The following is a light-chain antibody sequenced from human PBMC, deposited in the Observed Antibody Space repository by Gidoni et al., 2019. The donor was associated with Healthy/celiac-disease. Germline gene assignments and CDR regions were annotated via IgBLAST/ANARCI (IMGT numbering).Light chain of an antibody. J-gene: IGLJ2*01. CDR1: SLRSYY. Sequence: SSELTQASAVSVALGQTVRITCQGDSLRSYYASWYQQKPGQAPVLVIYVKNNRPSGIPDRFSGSSSGNTASLTITGAQAEDEADYYCNSRDSSGNHLVVFGGGTKLTVL. CDR2: VKN. V-gene: IGLV3-19*01. CDR3: NSRDSSGNHLVV.